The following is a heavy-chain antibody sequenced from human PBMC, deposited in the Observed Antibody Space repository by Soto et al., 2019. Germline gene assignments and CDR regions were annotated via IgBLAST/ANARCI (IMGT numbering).Heavy chain of an antibody. Sequence: GGSLRLSCAASGFTFSSYGMHWVRQAPGKGLEWVAVISYDGSNKYYADSVKGRFTISRDNSKNTLYLQMNSLRAEDTAVYYCATTREGYDSSGYFFGAFDIWGQGTMVTVSS. D-gene: IGHD3-22*01. CDR1: GFTFSSYG. CDR3: ATTREGYDSSGYFFGAFDI. J-gene: IGHJ3*02. CDR2: ISYDGSNK. V-gene: IGHV3-30*03.